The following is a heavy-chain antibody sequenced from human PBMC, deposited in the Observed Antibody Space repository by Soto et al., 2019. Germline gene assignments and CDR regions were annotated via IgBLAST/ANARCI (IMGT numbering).Heavy chain of an antibody. CDR2: MNPNSGNT. V-gene: IGHV1-8*01. D-gene: IGHD3-10*01. Sequence: QVQLVQSGAEVKKPGASVKVSCKASGYTFTSYDINWVRQATGQGLEWMGWMNPNSGNTGYAQKFQGRSTMTRNTSISTAYMELSSLRSEDTAVYYCARRLDGELLWFGEPDPYYYYGMDVWGQGTTVTVSS. CDR1: GYTFTSYD. J-gene: IGHJ6*02. CDR3: ARRLDGELLWFGEPDPYYYYGMDV.